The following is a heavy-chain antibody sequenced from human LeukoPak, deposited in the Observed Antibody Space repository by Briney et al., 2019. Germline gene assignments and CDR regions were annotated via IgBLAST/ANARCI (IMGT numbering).Heavy chain of an antibody. CDR3: ARAGSGYDPSIFDY. CDR2: INHSGST. V-gene: IGHV4-34*01. Sequence: KPSETLSLTCAVYGGSFSGYYWSWIRQPPGKGQEWIGEINHSGSTNYNPSLKSRVTISVDTSKNQFSLKLSSVTAADTAVYYCARAGSGYDPSIFDYWGQGTLVTVSS. D-gene: IGHD5-12*01. CDR1: GGSFSGYY. J-gene: IGHJ4*02.